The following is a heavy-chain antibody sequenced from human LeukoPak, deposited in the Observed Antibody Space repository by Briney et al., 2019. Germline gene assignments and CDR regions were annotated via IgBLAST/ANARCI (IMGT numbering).Heavy chain of an antibody. CDR1: GFTFENYW. CDR2: IKQNGSVE. D-gene: IGHD5-18*01. J-gene: IGHJ4*02. V-gene: IGHV3-7*01. Sequence: GGSLKLSCAASGFTFENYWMSWVRQAPGKGPEWVANIKQNGSVEHYLDSVKGRFTISRDNAKNSLILQMNSLRAEDTAVYYCARWAGVTDYWGQGILVTVSS. CDR3: ARWAGVTDY.